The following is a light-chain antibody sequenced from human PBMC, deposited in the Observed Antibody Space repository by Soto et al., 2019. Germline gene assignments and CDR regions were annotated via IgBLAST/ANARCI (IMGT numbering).Light chain of an antibody. CDR3: QQYGGSPIT. CDR2: GAS. Sequence: EIVLAQSPGTLSLSPGERATLSCRASQSVTSSYLAWYQQRPGQAPRLVIYGASSRANGIPDRFSGSGSGTDFTLTISRLEPEDFAVYYCQQYGGSPITFGQGTRLEI. V-gene: IGKV3-20*01. J-gene: IGKJ5*01. CDR1: QSVTSSY.